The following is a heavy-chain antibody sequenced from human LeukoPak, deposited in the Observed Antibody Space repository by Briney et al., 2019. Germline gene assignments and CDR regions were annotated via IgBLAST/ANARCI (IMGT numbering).Heavy chain of an antibody. CDR1: GFTFSSYN. J-gene: IGHJ4*02. CDR2: VSGSSSVM. CDR3: AKDGIRKETDY. D-gene: IGHD5-18*01. V-gene: IGHV3-48*01. Sequence: PGGSLRLSCAASGFTFSSYNMNWVRQTPGKGLEWVSCVSGSSSVMYYADSVKGRFTISRDNSKNTLYLHMNSLRAEDTAVYYCAKDGIRKETDYWGQGTLVTV.